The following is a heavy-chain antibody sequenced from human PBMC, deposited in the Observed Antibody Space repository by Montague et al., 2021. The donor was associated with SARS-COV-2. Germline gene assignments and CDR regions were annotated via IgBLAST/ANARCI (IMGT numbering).Heavy chain of an antibody. CDR1: GDSVWSNTAA. J-gene: IGHJ4*02. CDR2: TNYRSKWTS. D-gene: IGHD1-1*01. CDR3: VRDTGCALAGFDA. Sequence: CAISGDSVWSNTAAWNWIRQSPSGGLEWLGRTNYRSKWTSDYATSVEGRISIDPDTSKNQFFLHLRSVTPEDTGVYYCVRDTGCALAGFDAWGQGTLVTVSS. V-gene: IGHV6-1*01.